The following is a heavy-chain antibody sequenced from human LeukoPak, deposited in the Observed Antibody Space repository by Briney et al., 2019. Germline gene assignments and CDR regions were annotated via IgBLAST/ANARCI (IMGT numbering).Heavy chain of an antibody. Sequence: PGRSLRLSCAASEFTFSNYALHWVRQAPSKGLQWVAFISYDGNTIHYADSVKGRFIISRDTSKNTLYLQMNSLRAEDTAVYYCARSGGLQKFDYWGQGTLVTVSS. CDR3: ARSGGLQKFDY. D-gene: IGHD4-11*01. CDR2: ISYDGNTI. J-gene: IGHJ4*02. V-gene: IGHV3-30-3*01. CDR1: EFTFSNYA.